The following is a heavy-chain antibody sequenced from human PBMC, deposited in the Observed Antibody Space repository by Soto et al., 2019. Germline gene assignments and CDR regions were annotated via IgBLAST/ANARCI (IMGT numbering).Heavy chain of an antibody. V-gene: IGHV5-10-1*01. CDR1: GYSFSNYW. J-gene: IGHJ6*02. Sequence: ESLKISCKGSGYSFSNYWISWGREMRGRGLEWMGRIDPSDSYTNYSPSFQGHVTISADKSISTAYLQWSSLKASDTAMYYGASLAAAADYYYYGMDVWGQGTTVTVSS. CDR3: ASLAAAADYYYYGMDV. CDR2: IDPSDSYT. D-gene: IGHD6-13*01.